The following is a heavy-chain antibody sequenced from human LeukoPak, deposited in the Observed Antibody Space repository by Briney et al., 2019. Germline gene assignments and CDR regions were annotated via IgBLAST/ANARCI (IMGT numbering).Heavy chain of an antibody. D-gene: IGHD4-11*01. CDR2: IYYSGST. V-gene: IGHV4-61*05. CDR3: ARGLGDSGSTVTTSHYYYYYMDV. CDR1: GGSISSSSYY. Sequence: SETLSLTCTVSGGSISSSSYYWGWIRHPPGKGLEWIGYIYYSGSTNYNPSLKTRCTISVDTAKNKCSLKLSSVTAADTDVYYCARGLGDSGSTVTTSHYYYYYMDVWGKGNTVTVSS. J-gene: IGHJ6*03.